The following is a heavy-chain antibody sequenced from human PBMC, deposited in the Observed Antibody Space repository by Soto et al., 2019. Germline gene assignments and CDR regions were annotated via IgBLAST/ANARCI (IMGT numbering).Heavy chain of an antibody. V-gene: IGHV3-23*01. CDR2: ISASGGST. CDR1: GFTFSSYA. CDR3: AKDPYPVVVVPAANGMDV. Sequence: GGSLRLSCAASGFTFSSYAMTWVRQAPGKGPEWVSSISASGGSTYYADAVSGRFTISRDNSKNTLSLQMHSLRVEDTALYYCAKDPYPVVVVPAANGMDVWGQGTTVTVSS. D-gene: IGHD2-2*01. J-gene: IGHJ6*02.